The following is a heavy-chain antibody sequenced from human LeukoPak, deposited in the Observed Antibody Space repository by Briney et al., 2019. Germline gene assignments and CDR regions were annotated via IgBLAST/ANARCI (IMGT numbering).Heavy chain of an antibody. J-gene: IGHJ5*02. CDR1: GFTFSSYW. CDR2: IKQDGSEK. D-gene: IGHD3-9*01. V-gene: IGHV3-7*01. Sequence: GGSLRLSCAASGFTFSSYWMSWVRQAPGKGLEWVANIKQDGSEKYYVDSVKGRFTISRDNAKNSLYLQMNSLRAEDTAVYYCARERGYYDISTDWFDPWGQGTLVTVSS. CDR3: ARERGYYDISTDWFDP.